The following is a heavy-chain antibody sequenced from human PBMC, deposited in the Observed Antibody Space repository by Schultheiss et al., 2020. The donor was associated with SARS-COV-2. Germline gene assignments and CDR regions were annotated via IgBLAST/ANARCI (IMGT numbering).Heavy chain of an antibody. CDR3: VKPGYCNSVTCIYYYDY. D-gene: IGHD2-2*03. V-gene: IGHV3-30*02. CDR1: GFAVSSTY. CDR2: IWYDGSNK. Sequence: GGSLRLSCAASGFAVSSTYLSWVRQAPGKGLEWVAVIWYDGSNKYYADSVKGRFTISRDNSKNTLYLQMNSLRTEDTAIYYCVKPGYCNSVTCIYYYDYWGQGTLVTGSS. J-gene: IGHJ4*02.